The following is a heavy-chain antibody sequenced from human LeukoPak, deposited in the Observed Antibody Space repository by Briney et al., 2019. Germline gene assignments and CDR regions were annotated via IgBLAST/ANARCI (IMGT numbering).Heavy chain of an antibody. J-gene: IGHJ4*02. CDR3: AREEREYDGSGYFYFDY. Sequence: KAGGSLRLSCAASGFTFSSYSMNWVRQAPGKGLEWIGYIYHSGSTYYNPSLKSRVTISVDRSKNQFSLKLSSVTAADTAVYYCAREEREYDGSGYFYFDYWGQGTLVTVSS. V-gene: IGHV4-4*02. CDR2: IYHSGST. D-gene: IGHD3-22*01. CDR1: GFTFSSYSM.